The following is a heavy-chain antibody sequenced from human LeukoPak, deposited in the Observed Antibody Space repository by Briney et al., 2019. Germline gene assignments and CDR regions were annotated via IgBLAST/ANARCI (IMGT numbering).Heavy chain of an antibody. CDR1: GGSISSGGYY. J-gene: IGHJ4*02. D-gene: IGHD2-2*01. V-gene: IGHV4-31*03. CDR2: IYYSGST. Sequence: SETLSLTCIVSGGSISSGGYYWSWIRQHPGKGLEWIGYIYYSGSTYYNPSLKSRVTISVDTSKNQFSLKLSSVTAADTAVYYCARVSELLSGDYWGQGTLVTVSS. CDR3: ARVSELLSGDY.